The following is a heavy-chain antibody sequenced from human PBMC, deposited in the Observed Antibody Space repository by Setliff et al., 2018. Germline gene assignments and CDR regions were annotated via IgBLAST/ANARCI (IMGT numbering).Heavy chain of an antibody. CDR3: ARDFIWGGLTGPDY. Sequence: AASVKVSCKASGYTFIGHYMHWVRQAPGEGLEWMGWINPNNGETKFAQKFQGRVTLARDTSLKTHYMELSNLTSDDTAIYYCARDFIWGGLTGPDYWGQGTLVTV. CDR1: GYTFIGHY. D-gene: IGHD3-9*01. CDR2: INPNNGET. J-gene: IGHJ4*02. V-gene: IGHV1-2*02.